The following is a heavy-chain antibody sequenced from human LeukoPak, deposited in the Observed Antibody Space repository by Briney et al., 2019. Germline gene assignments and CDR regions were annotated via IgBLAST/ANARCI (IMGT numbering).Heavy chain of an antibody. Sequence: PGGSLRLSCAVSGFTFSDHYMSWIRQAPGKGLEWVAYITQTGSSMSYSDSVKGRLTISRDNARNSLYLQMDSLRPEDTAVYYCGRGHWGLDYWGQGTLLTVSS. CDR3: GRGHWGLDY. CDR2: ITQTGSSM. J-gene: IGHJ4*02. V-gene: IGHV3-11*01. D-gene: IGHD7-27*01. CDR1: GFTFSDHY.